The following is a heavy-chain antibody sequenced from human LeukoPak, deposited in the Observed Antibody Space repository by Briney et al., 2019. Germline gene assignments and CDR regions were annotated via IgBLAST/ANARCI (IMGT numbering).Heavy chain of an antibody. CDR1: GFTFSNYA. D-gene: IGHD6-13*01. V-gene: IGHV3-23*01. CDR3: ARVGGGAAAGFDP. J-gene: IGHJ5*02. CDR2: ITGSGGNT. Sequence: GGSLRLSCAASGFTFSNYAMSWVRQAPGKGLEWVSAITGSGGNTYYADSVKGRFTISRDNAKNSLYLQMNSLRAEDTAVYYCARVGGGAAAGFDPWGQGTLVTVSS.